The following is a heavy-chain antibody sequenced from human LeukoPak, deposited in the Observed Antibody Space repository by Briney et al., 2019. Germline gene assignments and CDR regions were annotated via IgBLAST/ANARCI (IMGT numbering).Heavy chain of an antibody. J-gene: IGHJ4*02. CDR3: AKDNSRIVVVITH. Sequence: GGSLRLSCAASGFTFSSYAMSWVRQAPGKGLEWVSAISGSGGSTYYADSVKGRFTISRDNSKNTLHLQMNSLRAEDTAVYYCAKDNSRIVVVITHWGQGTLVTVSS. D-gene: IGHD3-22*01. CDR2: ISGSGGST. CDR1: GFTFSSYA. V-gene: IGHV3-23*01.